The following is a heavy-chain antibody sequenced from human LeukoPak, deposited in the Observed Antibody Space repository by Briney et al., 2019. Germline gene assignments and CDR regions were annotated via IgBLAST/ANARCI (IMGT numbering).Heavy chain of an antibody. J-gene: IGHJ6*03. D-gene: IGHD3-3*01. V-gene: IGHV4-4*07. CDR3: ARVDVFGVVSSDYYYYYMDV. CDR2: IYTSGST. CDR1: GGSISGYY. Sequence: SETLSLTCNVSGGSISGYYWSWIRQPAGKGLEWIGRIYTSGSTNYSPSLKSRVSMSVDTSKNQFSLKLSYVTAADTAVYYCARVDVFGVVSSDYYYYYMDVWGKGTTVTVSS.